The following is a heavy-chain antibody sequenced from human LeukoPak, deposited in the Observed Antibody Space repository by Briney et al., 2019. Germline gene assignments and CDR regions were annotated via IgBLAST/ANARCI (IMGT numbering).Heavy chain of an antibody. CDR1: GFTFSNYW. Sequence: QPGGSQRLSCADSGFTFSNYWMHWVRQAPRKGLVWVSRIDSDGRSTTYADSVKGRFTIARDNAKNTLYLQMNSLRAEDTAVYYCTRDNSHGAFDIWGQGTMVTVSS. CDR3: TRDNSHGAFDI. J-gene: IGHJ3*02. CDR2: IDSDGRST. V-gene: IGHV3-74*01. D-gene: IGHD2/OR15-2a*01.